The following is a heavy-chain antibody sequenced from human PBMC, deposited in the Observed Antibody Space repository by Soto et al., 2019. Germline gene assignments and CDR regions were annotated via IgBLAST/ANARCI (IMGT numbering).Heavy chain of an antibody. J-gene: IGHJ4*02. V-gene: IGHV4-59*01. CDR2: IYYSGST. CDR3: AGGGGGGAGGWWD. CDR1: GGSISSYY. D-gene: IGHD2-8*02. Sequence: QVQLQESGPGLVKPSETLSLTCTVSGGSISSYYWSWIRQPPGKGLEWIGYIYYSGSTKYNPSLTSRVTTSVDTSKNQFSLKRGWVGAAERAGWDGAGGGGGGAGGWWDWGQGTRGTVSS.